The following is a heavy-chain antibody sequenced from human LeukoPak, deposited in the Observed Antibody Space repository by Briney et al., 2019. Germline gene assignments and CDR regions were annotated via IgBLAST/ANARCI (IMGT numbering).Heavy chain of an antibody. J-gene: IGHJ4*02. CDR3: AVWDGSGSYYNGYYFDY. D-gene: IGHD3-10*01. CDR1: GFTFSSYA. Sequence: PGGSLRLSCAASGFTFSSYAMHWVRQAPGKGLEWVAVISYDGSNKYYADSVKGRFTISRDNSKNTLYLQMNSLRAEDTAVYYCAVWDGSGSYYNGYYFDYWGQGTLVTVSS. V-gene: IGHV3-30-3*01. CDR2: ISYDGSNK.